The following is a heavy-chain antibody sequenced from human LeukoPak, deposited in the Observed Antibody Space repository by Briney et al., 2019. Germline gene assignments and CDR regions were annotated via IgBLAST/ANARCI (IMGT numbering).Heavy chain of an antibody. CDR1: GFTFSSYW. CDR3: ARGDRDGYNFDY. J-gene: IGHJ4*02. CDR2: INSDGSST. D-gene: IGHD5-24*01. V-gene: IGHV3-74*01. Sequence: GGSLRLSCAASGFTFSSYWMHWVRQAPGKGLVWVSRINSDGSSTRYADSVKGRFTISRDNAKNTLYLQMNSLRAEDTAVYYCARGDRDGYNFDYWGQGTLVTVSS.